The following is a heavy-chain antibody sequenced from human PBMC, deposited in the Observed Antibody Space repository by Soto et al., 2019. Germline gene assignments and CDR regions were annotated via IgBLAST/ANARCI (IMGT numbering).Heavy chain of an antibody. V-gene: IGHV3-30*18. CDR1: GFTFSSYG. Sequence: QVQLVESGGGVVQPGRSLRLSCAASGFTFSSYGMHWVRQAPGKGLEWVAVISYDGSNKYYADSVKGRFTISRDNSKNTVYLQMNSLRAEDTAVYYCAKGTVVAMYYFDYWGQGTLVTVST. CDR2: ISYDGSNK. D-gene: IGHD2-15*01. CDR3: AKGTVVAMYYFDY. J-gene: IGHJ4*02.